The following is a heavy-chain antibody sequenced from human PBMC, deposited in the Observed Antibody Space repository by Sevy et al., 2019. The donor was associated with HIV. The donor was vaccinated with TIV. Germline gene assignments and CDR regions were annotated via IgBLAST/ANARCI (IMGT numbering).Heavy chain of an antibody. J-gene: IGHJ6*02. V-gene: IGHV3-23*01. D-gene: IGHD2-15*01. CDR2: ITTSGRYT. Sequence: GGSLRLSCAASGFTFRTYAMNWVRQAPGKGLEWVSSITTSGRYTYSADSVEGRFTISRDNSQNKAYLQMNSLRVDDTALYYCAKGYCRGGSCPRDYYYYGMDAWGQGTTVTVSS. CDR3: AKGYCRGGSCPRDYYYYGMDA. CDR1: GFTFRTYA.